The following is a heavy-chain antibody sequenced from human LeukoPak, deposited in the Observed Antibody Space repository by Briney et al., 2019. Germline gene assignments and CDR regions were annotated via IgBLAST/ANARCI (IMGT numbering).Heavy chain of an antibody. V-gene: IGHV3-74*01. J-gene: IGHJ4*02. CDR2: INTAESST. CDR1: GFTFSNYW. Sequence: GGSLRLSCAASGFTFSNYWMHRVRQAPGKGLMWVSRINTAESSTTYADSVKGRFTIARDNAKNTLYLQMNSLKAEDTAVYYCSRDFARYYFDYWGQGTLVTVSS. D-gene: IGHD6-6*01. CDR3: SRDFARYYFDY.